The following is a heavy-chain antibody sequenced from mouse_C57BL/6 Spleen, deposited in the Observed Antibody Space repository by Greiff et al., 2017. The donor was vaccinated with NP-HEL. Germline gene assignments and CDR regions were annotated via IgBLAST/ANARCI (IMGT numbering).Heavy chain of an antibody. CDR2: INPNNGGT. J-gene: IGHJ4*01. D-gene: IGHD2-12*01. V-gene: IGHV1-26*01. CDR1: GYTFTDYY. CDR3: ARGKLYENLYAMDY. Sequence: EVQLQQSGPELVKPGASVKISCKASGYTFTDYYMNWVKQSHGKSLEWIGDINPNNGGTSYNQKFKGKATLTVDKSSSTAYMELRSLTSEDSAVYYCARGKLYENLYAMDYWGQGTSVTVSS.